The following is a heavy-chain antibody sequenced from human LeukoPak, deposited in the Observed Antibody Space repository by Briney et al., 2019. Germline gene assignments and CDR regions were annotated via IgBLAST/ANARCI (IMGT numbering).Heavy chain of an antibody. V-gene: IGHV4-31*03. CDR2: IYYSGSA. Sequence: SETLSLTCTVSGGSISSGGYYWGWIRQHPGKGLEWIGYIYYSGSAYYNPSLKSRVTISVDTSKNQFSLKLSSVTAADTAVYYCAREDGDILTGFDYWGQGTLVTVSS. J-gene: IGHJ4*02. CDR1: GGSISSGGYY. CDR3: AREDGDILTGFDY. D-gene: IGHD3-9*01.